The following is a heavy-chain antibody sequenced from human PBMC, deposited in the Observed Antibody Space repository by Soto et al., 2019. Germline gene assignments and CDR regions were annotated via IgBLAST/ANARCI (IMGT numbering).Heavy chain of an antibody. V-gene: IGHV4-59*01. CDR1: GGSISSYY. D-gene: IGHD6-13*01. CDR2: IYYSGST. Sequence: WETLSLTCTVSGGSISSYYWSWIRQPPGKGLEWIGYIYYSGSTNHNPSLKSRVTISVDTSKNQFSLKLSSVTAADTAVYYCARYRGRYSSSSTNYYYYGMDVWGQGTTVTVSS. J-gene: IGHJ6*02. CDR3: ARYRGRYSSSSTNYYYYGMDV.